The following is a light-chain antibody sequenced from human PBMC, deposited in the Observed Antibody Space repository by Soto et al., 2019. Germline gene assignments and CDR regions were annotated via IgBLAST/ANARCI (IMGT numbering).Light chain of an antibody. CDR1: QSVSSY. Sequence: IVLTQSPGTRSLSLGERTTLXXRASQSVSSYLAWYHQKPGQAPRLLXYDASNRATGIPARFSGSGSGTDFTLTISSLEPEDFAVYYCQQRSNWPKWTFGQGTKV. CDR2: DAS. V-gene: IGKV3-11*01. CDR3: QQRSNWPKWT. J-gene: IGKJ1*01.